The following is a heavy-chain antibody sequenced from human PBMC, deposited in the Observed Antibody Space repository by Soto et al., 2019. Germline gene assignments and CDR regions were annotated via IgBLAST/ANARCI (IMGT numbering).Heavy chain of an antibody. J-gene: IGHJ2*01. CDR3: ARQGDYYGSGSSNYWYFDL. Sequence: SATLSLTSTVSAGSLSTSSYYLGWIRLPPGKGLEWIGSIYYSGSTYYNPSLKSRVTISVDTSKNQFSLKLSSVTAADTAVYYCARQGDYYGSGSSNYWYFDLWGRGTLVT. D-gene: IGHD3-10*01. CDR2: IYYSGST. CDR1: AGSLSTSSYY. V-gene: IGHV4-39*01.